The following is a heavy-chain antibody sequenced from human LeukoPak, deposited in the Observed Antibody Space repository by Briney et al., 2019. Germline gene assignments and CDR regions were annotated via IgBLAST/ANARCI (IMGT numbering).Heavy chain of an antibody. CDR2: INHSGST. V-gene: IGHV4-34*01. CDR3: ARSMVRGAIGAY. D-gene: IGHD3-10*01. J-gene: IGHJ4*02. Sequence: SETLSLTCAVYGGSFSGYYWSWIRQPPGKGLEWIGEINHSGSTNYNPSLKSRVTISVDTSKNQFSLKLSSVTAADTAVYYCARSMVRGAIGAYWGQGTLVTVSS. CDR1: GGSFSGYY.